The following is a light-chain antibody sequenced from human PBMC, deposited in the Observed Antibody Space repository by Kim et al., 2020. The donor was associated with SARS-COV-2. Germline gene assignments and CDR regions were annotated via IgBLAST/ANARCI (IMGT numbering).Light chain of an antibody. Sequence: SRGARATLSCGASQSVGSSSLAWYQQKPGQAPRLLIYGASSRATGIPARFSGSGSGTDFTLTINRLEPEDFAVYYCQHYGSSPWTFGQGTKVDIK. CDR3: QHYGSSPWT. V-gene: IGKV3-20*01. CDR2: GAS. CDR1: QSVGSSS. J-gene: IGKJ1*01.